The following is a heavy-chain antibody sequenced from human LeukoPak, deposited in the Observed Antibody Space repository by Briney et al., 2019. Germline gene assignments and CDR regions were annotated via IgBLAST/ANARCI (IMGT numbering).Heavy chain of an antibody. CDR2: VTRNGGTS. V-gene: IGHV3-20*04. CDR3: ARGATFHNL. D-gene: IGHD2/OR15-2a*01. CDR1: GFTFDDYG. J-gene: IGHJ4*02. Sequence: PGGSLRLSCAASGFTFDDYGMSWVRQVPGKGLQWVSGVTRNGGTSGYTDSVKGRFIISRDNAKNSLYLQMNSLRAEDTASYYCARGATFHNLWGQGTLVTVSS.